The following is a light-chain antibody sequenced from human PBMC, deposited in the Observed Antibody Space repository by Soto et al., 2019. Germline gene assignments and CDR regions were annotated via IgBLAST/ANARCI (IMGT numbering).Light chain of an antibody. CDR2: LDA. CDR3: MQALQTPLYT. Sequence: DIVMTQSPLSLPVTPGEPASISCRSSQSLRHSNGYIYLDWYLQKPRQSPQLLIYLDANRGSGVPDRFSSSRSCTNFTPEISRVEAEDVGVYYCMQALQTPLYTFGQGTKLEIK. J-gene: IGKJ2*01. V-gene: IGKV2-28*01. CDR1: QSLRHSNGYIY.